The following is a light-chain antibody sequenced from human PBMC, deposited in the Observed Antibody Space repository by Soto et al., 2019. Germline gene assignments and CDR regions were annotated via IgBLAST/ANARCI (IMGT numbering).Light chain of an antibody. CDR1: SGDIGAYNY. J-gene: IGLJ1*01. CDR2: EVS. V-gene: IGLV2-14*01. Sequence: QSVLTQPASVSGSPGQSITISCTGTSGDIGAYNYVSWFQQHPGKAPKLMIFEVSNRPSGISNRFSGSKSGNTASLTISGLQAEDEVDYYCSSYTNHRDPPPYVFGTGTKVTVL. CDR3: SSYTNHRDPPPYV.